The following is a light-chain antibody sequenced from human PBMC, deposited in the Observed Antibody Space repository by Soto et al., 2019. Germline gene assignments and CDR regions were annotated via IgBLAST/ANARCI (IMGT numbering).Light chain of an antibody. J-gene: IGLJ1*01. CDR2: YVD. CDR3: CSYADGSIYF. Sequence: TQPASLSGAPGQSITISFTGTSRDVGAYDYVSWYLQYPDKAPQLLIYYVDHRPSGVSSRFSGSKSGNTASLTISGLQAEDEGDYYCCSYADGSIYFFGTGTKVTVL. V-gene: IGLV2-14*03. CDR1: SRDVGAYDY.